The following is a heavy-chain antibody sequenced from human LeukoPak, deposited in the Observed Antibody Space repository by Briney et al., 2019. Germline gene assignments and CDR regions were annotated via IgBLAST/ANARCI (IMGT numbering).Heavy chain of an antibody. V-gene: IGHV3-33*08. D-gene: IGHD3-22*01. CDR2: VSYDGSDK. CDR3: ARDSRGPDY. Sequence: GGSLRLSCAASGFTFSSYYVHWVRQAPGRGLDWVAVVSYDGSDKYYADSVKGRFTISRDNSKNTLYLQMTGLRVEDTAVYYCARDSRGPDYWGQGALVTVSS. J-gene: IGHJ4*02. CDR1: GFTFSSYY.